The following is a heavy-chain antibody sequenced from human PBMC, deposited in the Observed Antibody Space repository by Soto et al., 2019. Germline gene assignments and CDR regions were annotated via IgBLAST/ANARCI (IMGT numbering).Heavy chain of an antibody. CDR3: ARRYVGGGTFHPFDY. V-gene: IGHV3-9*01. J-gene: IGHJ4*02. CDR1: GFTFDAYS. D-gene: IGHD2-15*01. CDR2: ISRNSDFL. Sequence: EVQLVESGGGLVQPGRSLRLSCVASGFTFDAYSMHWVRQAPGKGLEWVSGISRNSDFLVYADSVKGRFTISRDNAKSSLYLQMNSLRAEDTAFYHCARRYVGGGTFHPFDYWGQGALVTVSS.